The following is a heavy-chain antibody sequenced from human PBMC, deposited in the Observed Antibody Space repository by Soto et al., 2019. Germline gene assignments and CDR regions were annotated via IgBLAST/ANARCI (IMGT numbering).Heavy chain of an antibody. D-gene: IGHD2-15*01. CDR2: VSYDGNIE. CDR1: GFTFSYYS. Sequence: GGALRLSCAASGFTFSYYSMNWVRKATGKGLEWVAVVSYDGNIEYYADSVKGRFSISRDNSKNTLNLQMDNLRVEDTAVYFCSRQYCSDSTCYYYNGMYVLVQGTTGTVSS. J-gene: IGHJ6*02. V-gene: IGHV3-30-3*01. CDR3: SRQYCSDSTCYYYNGMYV.